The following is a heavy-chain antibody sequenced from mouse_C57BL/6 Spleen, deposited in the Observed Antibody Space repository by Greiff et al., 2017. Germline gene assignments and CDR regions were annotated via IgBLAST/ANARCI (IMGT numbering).Heavy chain of an antibody. V-gene: IGHV1-59*01. CDR2: IDPSDSYT. D-gene: IGHD1-1*01. CDR3: ARCYYGSSSLYAMDY. J-gene: IGHJ4*01. CDR1: GYTFTSYW. Sequence: QVQLQQPGAELVRPGTSVKLSCKASGYTFTSYWMHWVKQRPGQGLEWIGVIDPSDSYTNYNQKFKGKATLTVDTSSSTAYMQLSSLTSEDSAVYYCARCYYGSSSLYAMDYWDQGTSVTVSS.